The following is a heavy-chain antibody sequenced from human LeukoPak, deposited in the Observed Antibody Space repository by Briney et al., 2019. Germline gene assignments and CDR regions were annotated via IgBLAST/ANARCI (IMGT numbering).Heavy chain of an antibody. Sequence: VGSLRLSCAASGVTFNSDWMSWVRQAPGKGLEWGADIKQDGSEKYYVDSVKGRFTISTDNAKNSLNLQMNSLRVEDTAVYYCARGPPYGSRSDFLDYWGLGTLVTVSS. V-gene: IGHV3-7*01. D-gene: IGHD3-10*01. CDR1: GVTFNSDW. CDR2: IKQDGSEK. CDR3: ARGPPYGSRSDFLDY. J-gene: IGHJ4*02.